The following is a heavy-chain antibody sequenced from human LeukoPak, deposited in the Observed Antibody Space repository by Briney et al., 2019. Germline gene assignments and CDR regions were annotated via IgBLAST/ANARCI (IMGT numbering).Heavy chain of an antibody. Sequence: PSETLSLTCTVSGGSISSSSYYWGWIRQPPGKGLEWIGSIYYSGSTYYNPSLKSRVTISVDTSKNQFSLKLSSVTAADTAVYYCACGGTTDPTADPLPYYYYMDVWGKGTTVTVSS. D-gene: IGHD4-17*01. CDR3: ACGGTTDPTADPLPYYYYMDV. CDR1: GGSISSSSYY. J-gene: IGHJ6*03. V-gene: IGHV4-39*07. CDR2: IYYSGST.